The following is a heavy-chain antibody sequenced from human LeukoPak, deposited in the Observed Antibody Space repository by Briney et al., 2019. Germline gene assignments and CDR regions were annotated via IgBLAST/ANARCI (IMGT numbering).Heavy chain of an antibody. CDR3: ANLLSTNSGSGSPFEN. V-gene: IGHV3-23*01. CDR1: GFTFSSYA. D-gene: IGHD3-10*01. Sequence: GRSLRLSCAASGFTFSSYAMTWVRQASGKGLEWVSAISGRGVSTYYADSVKGRFTISRDNSRNTLFLQMNSLRAEDTAVYYCANLLSTNSGSGSPFENWGQGTLVTVSS. CDR2: ISGRGVST. J-gene: IGHJ4*02.